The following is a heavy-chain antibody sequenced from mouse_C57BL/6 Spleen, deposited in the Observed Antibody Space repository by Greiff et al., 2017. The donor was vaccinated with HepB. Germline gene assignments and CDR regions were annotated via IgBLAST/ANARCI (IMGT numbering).Heavy chain of an antibody. CDR1: GYTFTDYY. D-gene: IGHD1-1*01. Sequence: VQLQQSGPELVKPGASVKISCKASGYTFTDYYMNWVKQSHGKSLEWIGDINPNNGGTSYNQKFKGKATLTVDKSSSTAYMELRSLTSEDSAVYYGARYYYGLNFDYWGQGTTLTVSS. V-gene: IGHV1-26*01. CDR3: ARYYYGLNFDY. CDR2: INPNNGGT. J-gene: IGHJ2*01.